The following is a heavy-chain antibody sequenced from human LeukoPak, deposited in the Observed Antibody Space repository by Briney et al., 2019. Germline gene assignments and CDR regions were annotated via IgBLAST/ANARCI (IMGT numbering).Heavy chain of an antibody. Sequence: GESLKISCKGSGYSFTSYWIGWVRQMPGKGLEWMGIIYPGDSDTRYSPPFQGQVTISADKSISTAYLQWSSLKASDTAMYYCARHIAVAGIVSSGDYWGQGTLVTVSS. V-gene: IGHV5-51*01. D-gene: IGHD6-19*01. CDR2: IYPGDSDT. J-gene: IGHJ4*02. CDR3: ARHIAVAGIVSSGDY. CDR1: GYSFTSYW.